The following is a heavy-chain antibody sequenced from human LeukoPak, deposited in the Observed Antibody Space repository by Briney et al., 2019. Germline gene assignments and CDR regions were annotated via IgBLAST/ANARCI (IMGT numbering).Heavy chain of an antibody. D-gene: IGHD3-3*01. J-gene: IGHJ6*03. Sequence: GASVKVSCKASGYTFTSYDINWVRQATGQGLEWMGWMNPNSGNTGYAQKFQSRVTMTRNTSISTAYMELSSLRSEDTAVYYCARGRFLEWFYYYYMDVWGKGTTVTVSS. CDR3: ARGRFLEWFYYYYMDV. CDR1: GYTFTSYD. CDR2: MNPNSGNT. V-gene: IGHV1-8*01.